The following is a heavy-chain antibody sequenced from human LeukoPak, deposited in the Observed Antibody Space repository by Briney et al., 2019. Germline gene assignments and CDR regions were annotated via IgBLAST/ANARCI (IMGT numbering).Heavy chain of an antibody. J-gene: IGHJ4*02. CDR3: ARVDRYSSGWSNFDY. Sequence: ASVKVSCKASGYTFTSYGISWVRQAPGQGLEWTGWISAYNGNTNYAQKLQGRVTMTTDTSTSTAYMELRSLRSDDTAVYYCARVDRYSSGWSNFDYWGQGTLVTVSS. D-gene: IGHD6-19*01. V-gene: IGHV1-18*01. CDR2: ISAYNGNT. CDR1: GYTFTSYG.